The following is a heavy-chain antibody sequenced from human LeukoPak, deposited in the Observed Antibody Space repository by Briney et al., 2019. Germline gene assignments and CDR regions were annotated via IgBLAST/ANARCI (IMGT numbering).Heavy chain of an antibody. CDR3: AKARGVGHYDSSGYYPLDY. J-gene: IGHJ4*02. V-gene: IGHV3-23*01. Sequence: PGGSLRLSCAASGFTFSSYGMSWVRQAPGKGLEWVSAISGSGGSTYYADSVKGRFTISRDNSKNTLYLQMNSLRAEDTAVYYCAKARGVGHYDSSGYYPLDYWGQGTLVTVSS. CDR2: ISGSGGST. D-gene: IGHD3-22*01. CDR1: GFTFSSYG.